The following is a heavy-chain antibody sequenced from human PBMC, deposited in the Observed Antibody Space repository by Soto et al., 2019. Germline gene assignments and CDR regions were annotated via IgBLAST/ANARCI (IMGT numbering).Heavy chain of an antibody. J-gene: IGHJ2*01. V-gene: IGHV1-3*04. CDR3: AREYPSLSSSWREYFDV. CDR2: INTDNGKT. D-gene: IGHD6-13*01. Sequence: ASVKVSCKASGYTFSNYIIHWVRQAPGQRLEWMGWINTDNGKTKCSEKFQGRVSITRDTSASTAYMELSSLRFEDTGVYYCAREYPSLSSSWREYFDVWGRGTLVTVSS. CDR1: GYTFSNYI.